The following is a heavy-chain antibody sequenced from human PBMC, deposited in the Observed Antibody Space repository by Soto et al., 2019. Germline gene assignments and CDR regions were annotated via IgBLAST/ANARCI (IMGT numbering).Heavy chain of an antibody. V-gene: IGHV1-69*04. CDR2: IIPILGIA. J-gene: IGHJ4*02. Sequence: SVKVSCKASGYTFIRYGITWVRQAPGQGLEWMGRIIPILGIANYAQKFQGRVTITADKSTSTAYMELSSLRSEDTAVYYCAQLRWPRESYWGQGTLVTVSS. D-gene: IGHD5-12*01. CDR3: AQLRWPRESY. CDR1: GYTFIRYG.